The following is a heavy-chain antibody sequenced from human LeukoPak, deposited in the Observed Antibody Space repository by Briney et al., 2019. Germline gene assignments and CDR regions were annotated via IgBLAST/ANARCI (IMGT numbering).Heavy chain of an antibody. Sequence: GGSLRLSCAASGFTFSNYAMSWVRQAPGKGLEWVSDISGGGDSTYYADSVKGRFTISRDNSKNTLHLQMNSLRAEDTAVYYCAKESSFWTGSTQVDHWGQGTLVTVSS. V-gene: IGHV3-23*01. CDR2: ISGGGDST. J-gene: IGHJ4*02. CDR1: GFTFSNYA. CDR3: AKESSFWTGSTQVDH. D-gene: IGHD3/OR15-3a*01.